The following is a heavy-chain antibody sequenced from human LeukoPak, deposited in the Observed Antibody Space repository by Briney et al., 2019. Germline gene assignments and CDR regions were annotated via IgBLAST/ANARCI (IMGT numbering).Heavy chain of an antibody. CDR1: GYTFTGYY. Sequence: APVKVSCKASGYTFTGYYMHWVRQAPGQGLEWMGWINPNSGGTNYAQKFQGRVTMTRDTSISTAYMELSRLRSDDTAVYYCARDSSGWYIWFDPWGQGTLVTVSS. CDR3: ARDSSGWYIWFDP. V-gene: IGHV1-2*02. CDR2: INPNSGGT. J-gene: IGHJ5*02. D-gene: IGHD6-19*01.